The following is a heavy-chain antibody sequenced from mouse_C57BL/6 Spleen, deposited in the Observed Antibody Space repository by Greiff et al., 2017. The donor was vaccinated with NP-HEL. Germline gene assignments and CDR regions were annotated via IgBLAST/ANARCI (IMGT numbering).Heavy chain of an antibody. CDR1: GYTFTSYW. CDR3: ARSPIYYYGSKYYFDY. CDR2: IYPGSGST. J-gene: IGHJ2*01. Sequence: QVQLQQPGAELVKPGASVKMSCKASGYTFTSYWITWVKQRPGQGLEWIGDIYPGSGSTNYNEKFKSKATLTVDTSSSTAYMQLSSLTSEDSAVYYCARSPIYYYGSKYYFDYWGQGTTLTVSS. D-gene: IGHD1-1*01. V-gene: IGHV1-55*01.